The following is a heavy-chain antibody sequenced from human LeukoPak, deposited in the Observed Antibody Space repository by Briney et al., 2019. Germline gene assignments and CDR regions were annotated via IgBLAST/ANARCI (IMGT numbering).Heavy chain of an antibody. CDR3: ARGDGYSYGNFDY. CDR2: IYHTGST. CDR1: GGSISSGLYS. J-gene: IGHJ4*02. D-gene: IGHD5-18*01. V-gene: IGHV4-30-2*01. Sequence: SETLSLTCDVSGGSISSGLYSWSWIRQPLGKGLERIGYIYHTGSTYYNPSLKSRVTISVDTSKNQFPLRLSSVTAADTAVYYCARGDGYSYGNFDYWGQGTQVTVSS.